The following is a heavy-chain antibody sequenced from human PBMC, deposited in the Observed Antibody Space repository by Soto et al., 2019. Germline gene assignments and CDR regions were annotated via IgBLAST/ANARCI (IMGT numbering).Heavy chain of an antibody. D-gene: IGHD6-19*01. CDR1: GFTFRSYG. CDR2: ISGSGDSP. CDR3: ARRSGYSSSWYGTFDY. V-gene: IGHV3-23*01. J-gene: IGHJ4*02. Sequence: GGSLRLSCAASGFTFRSYGMSWVRQAPGKGLEWVSVISGSGDSPFYADSVKGRFTISRDTSKNTLYLQMNSLRAEDTAVYYCARRSGYSSSWYGTFDYWGQGTLVTVSS.